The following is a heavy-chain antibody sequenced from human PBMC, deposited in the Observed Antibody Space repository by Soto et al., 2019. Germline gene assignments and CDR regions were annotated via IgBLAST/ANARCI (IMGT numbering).Heavy chain of an antibody. J-gene: IGHJ4*02. CDR1: GFIFGNYG. D-gene: IGHD3-22*01. CDR3: AKDLRAGYYDSTGEADS. Sequence: QVQLVESGGGVVQPGRSLRLSCVASGFIFGNYGMHWVRQAPGKGLEWVAVISYDGSNRYYADSVKGRFTVSRDNSNNTLYLQVDALRTDDTAIYYCAKDLRAGYYDSTGEADSWGQGILVYVSS. V-gene: IGHV3-30*18. CDR2: ISYDGSNR.